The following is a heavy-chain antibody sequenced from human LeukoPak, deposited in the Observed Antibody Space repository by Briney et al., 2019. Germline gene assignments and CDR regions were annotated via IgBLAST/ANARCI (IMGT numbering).Heavy chain of an antibody. CDR1: GGTFSSYA. CDR2: IIPIFGTA. V-gene: IGHV1-69*13. D-gene: IGHD2-2*01. J-gene: IGHJ3*02. CDR3: ARMKDIVVVPAAPTTGERDAFDI. Sequence: ASVKVSCKASGGTFSSYAISWVRQAPGEGVEWMGGIIPIFGTANYAQKFQGRVTITAHQSTSTAYMELSSLRSEDTAVYYCARMKDIVVVPAAPTTGERDAFDIWGQGTMVTVSS.